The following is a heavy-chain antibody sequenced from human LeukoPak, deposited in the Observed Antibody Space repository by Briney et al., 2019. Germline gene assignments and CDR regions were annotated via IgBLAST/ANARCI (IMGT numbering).Heavy chain of an antibody. J-gene: IGHJ4*02. CDR3: VGGGRGGY. V-gene: IGHV3-48*03. Sequence: GGSLRLSCAASGFTFSNYEMNWVRQAPGKGLEWLSYISSSGTIYYADSVKGRFTISRDSAKNSLYLQVNSLRAEDTAVYYCVGGGRGGYWGQGTLVTVSS. CDR2: ISSSGTI. CDR1: GFTFSNYE. D-gene: IGHD3-10*01.